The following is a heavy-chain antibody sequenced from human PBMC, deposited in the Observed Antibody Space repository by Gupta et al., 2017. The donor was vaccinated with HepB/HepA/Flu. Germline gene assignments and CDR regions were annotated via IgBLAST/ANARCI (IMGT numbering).Heavy chain of an antibody. J-gene: IGHJ6*02. CDR3: AKDGAPPDYYYGMDV. Sequence: EVQLLESGGGLVQPGGSLRLSCAASGFTFSSYAMSWVRQAPGKGLEWVSAISGSGGSTYYADSVKGRFTISRDNSKSTLYLQMNSLRAEDTAVYYCAKDGAPPDYYYGMDVWGQGTTVTVSS. CDR2: ISGSGGST. V-gene: IGHV3-23*01. D-gene: IGHD3-16*01. CDR1: GFTFSSYA.